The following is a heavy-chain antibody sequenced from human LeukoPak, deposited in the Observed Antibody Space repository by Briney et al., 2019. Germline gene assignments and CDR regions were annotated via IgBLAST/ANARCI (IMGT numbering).Heavy chain of an antibody. CDR2: IFPSGGEI. CDR3: ARDFYDTSGYYYDY. J-gene: IGHJ4*02. Sequence: GGSLRLSCAASGFTFSTFAMIWVRQPPGKGLEWVSSIFPSGGEIHYADSVKGRFTISRDNAKNSLYLQMNSLRAEDTAVYYCARDFYDTSGYYYDYWGQGTLVTVSS. V-gene: IGHV3-21*01. CDR1: GFTFSTFA. D-gene: IGHD3-22*01.